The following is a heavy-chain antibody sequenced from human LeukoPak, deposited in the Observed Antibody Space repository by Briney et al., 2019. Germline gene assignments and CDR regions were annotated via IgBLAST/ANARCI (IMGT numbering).Heavy chain of an antibody. V-gene: IGHV3-48*03. D-gene: IGHD2-15*01. Sequence: GGSLRLSCAASGFTFSSYEMNWVRQAPGKGLEWVSYISSSGRSINYADSVRGRFTISRGNGKNSLYLQMNSLRAEDTAVYYCARVRYCSGGSCYGNWYDPWGQGTLVTVSS. J-gene: IGHJ5*02. CDR3: ARVRYCSGGSCYGNWYDP. CDR1: GFTFSSYE. CDR2: ISSSGRSI.